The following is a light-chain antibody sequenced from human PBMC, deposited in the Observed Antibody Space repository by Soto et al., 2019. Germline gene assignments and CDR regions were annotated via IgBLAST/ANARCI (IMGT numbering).Light chain of an antibody. V-gene: IGKV3-20*01. J-gene: IGKJ1*01. CDR1: QSVSSSY. CDR2: GAS. Sequence: EIVLTQSPGTLSLSPGERATLSCRASQSVSSSYLAWYQQKPGQAPRLLIYGASSRATGIPDRFSGSGSGTDFTLTISGLEPEDCAVYYCQQYGSSPPWTFGQGTKVEIK. CDR3: QQYGSSPPWT.